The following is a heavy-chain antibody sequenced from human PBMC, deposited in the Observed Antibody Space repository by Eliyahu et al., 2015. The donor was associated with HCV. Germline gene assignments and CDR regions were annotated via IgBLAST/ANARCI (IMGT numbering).Heavy chain of an antibody. D-gene: IGHD2-2*01. CDR2: INHSGST. V-gene: IGHV4-34*01. CDR1: GGSFSGYY. J-gene: IGHJ5*02. CDR3: ARSVVPAAEKGRYRWFDP. Sequence: QVQLQQWGAGLLKPSETLSLTCAAYGGSFSGYYWSWIRQPPGKGLEWIGEINHSGSTNYNPSLKSRVTISVDTSKNQFSLKLSSVTAADTAVYYCARSVVPAAEKGRYRWFDPWGQGTLVTVSS.